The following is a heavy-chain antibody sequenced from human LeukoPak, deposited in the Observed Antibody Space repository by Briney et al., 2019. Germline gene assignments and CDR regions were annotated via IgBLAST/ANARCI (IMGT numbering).Heavy chain of an antibody. J-gene: IGHJ5*02. Sequence: GASVKVSCKVSGYTLTELSMHWVRQAPGKGLEWMGGFDPEDGETIYAQKFQGRVTMTRNTSISTAYMELSSLRSEDTAVYYCARRRIAANHNWFDPWGQGTLVTVSS. CDR2: FDPEDGET. V-gene: IGHV1-24*01. CDR3: ARRRIAANHNWFDP. CDR1: GYTLTELS. D-gene: IGHD6-13*01.